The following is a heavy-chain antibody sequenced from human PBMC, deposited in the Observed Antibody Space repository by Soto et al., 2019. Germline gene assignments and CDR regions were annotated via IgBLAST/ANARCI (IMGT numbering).Heavy chain of an antibody. CDR2: IIPIFGTA. CDR3: ARGDYYDSSGHIKSGAFDI. CDR1: GGTFSSYA. Sequence: SVKVSCKASGGTFSSYAISWVRQAPGQGLEWMGGIIPIFGTANYAQKFQGRVTITADESTSTAYMELSSLRSEDTAVYYCARGDYYDSSGHIKSGAFDIWGQGTMVTVSS. D-gene: IGHD3-22*01. V-gene: IGHV1-69*13. J-gene: IGHJ3*02.